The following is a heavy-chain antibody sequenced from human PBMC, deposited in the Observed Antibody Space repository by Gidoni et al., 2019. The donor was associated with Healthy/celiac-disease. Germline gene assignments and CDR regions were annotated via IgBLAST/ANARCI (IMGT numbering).Heavy chain of an antibody. V-gene: IGHV3-21*01. J-gene: IGHJ2*01. CDR3: AREVDNTLDWYFDL. Sequence: EVQLVESGGGLVKPGGSLILSCAASAFPFSSYSMNWVRQAPGKGLELVSSISSSSSYIYYADSVKGRFTISRDNAKNSLYLQMNSLRAEDTAVYYCAREVDNTLDWYFDLWGRGTLVTVSS. CDR2: ISSSSSYI. CDR1: AFPFSSYS. D-gene: IGHD2-15*01.